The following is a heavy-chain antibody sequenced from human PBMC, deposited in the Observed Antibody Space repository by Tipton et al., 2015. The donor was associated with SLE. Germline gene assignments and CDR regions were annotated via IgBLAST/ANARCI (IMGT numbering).Heavy chain of an antibody. Sequence: TLSLTCTVSGGSISSSSYYWGWIRQPPGKGLEWIGSISYSGSTYYNPSLKSRVTISVDTSKNQFSLKLRSVTAADTAVYHCASGGDFVVVAAPGANWGQGTLVTVSS. CDR3: ASGGDFVVVAAPGAN. CDR2: ISYSGST. V-gene: IGHV4-39*01. CDR1: GGSISSSSYY. D-gene: IGHD2-21*02. J-gene: IGHJ4*02.